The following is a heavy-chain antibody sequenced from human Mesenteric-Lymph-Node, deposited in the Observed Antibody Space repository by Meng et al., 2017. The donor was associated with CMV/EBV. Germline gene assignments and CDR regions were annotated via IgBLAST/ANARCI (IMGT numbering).Heavy chain of an antibody. V-gene: IGHV3-74*01. J-gene: IGHJ4*02. Sequence: GESLKISCAASGFTFSSYWMHWVRQAPGKGLVWVSRINSDGSSTSYADSVKGRFTISRDNAKNTLYLQMNSLRAEDTAVYYCARLDHYGSGNYLDYWGQGTLVTVSS. CDR3: ARLDHYGSGNYLDY. D-gene: IGHD3-10*01. CDR2: INSDGSST. CDR1: GFTFSSYW.